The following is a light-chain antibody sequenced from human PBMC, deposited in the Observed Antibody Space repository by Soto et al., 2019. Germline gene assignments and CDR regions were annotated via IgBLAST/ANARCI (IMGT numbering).Light chain of an antibody. CDR2: RTS. Sequence: QAVVTQEPSLTGSPGGTVNLTFASSTGAVTSGYYPNWFQQKPGQAPRALIYRTSNKHSWTPARFAGSLLVGKADLTLSGVQPEDEADYYCLLYDGGARVFGGGTELTVL. J-gene: IGLJ3*02. CDR3: LLYDGGARV. V-gene: IGLV7-43*01. CDR1: TGAVTSGYY.